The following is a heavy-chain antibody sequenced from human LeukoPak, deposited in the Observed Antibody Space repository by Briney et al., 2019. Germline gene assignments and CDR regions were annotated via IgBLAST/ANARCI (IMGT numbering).Heavy chain of an antibody. Sequence: ASVKVSCKASGYTFTSYDINWVRQATGQGLEWMGWMNPNSGNTGYAQKFQGRVTITADESTSTAYMGLSSLRSDDTAVYYCARGSVVVTAITNFHFDYWGQGTLVTVSS. J-gene: IGHJ4*02. CDR3: ARGSVVVTAITNFHFDY. V-gene: IGHV1-8*01. D-gene: IGHD2-21*02. CDR1: GYTFTSYD. CDR2: MNPNSGNT.